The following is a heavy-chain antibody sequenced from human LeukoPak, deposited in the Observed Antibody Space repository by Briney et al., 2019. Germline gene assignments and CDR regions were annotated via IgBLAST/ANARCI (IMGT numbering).Heavy chain of an antibody. D-gene: IGHD3-3*01. J-gene: IGHJ4*02. V-gene: IGHV4-4*07. CDR2: IYTSGST. CDR3: ARDNYDFWSGTYTGRDY. Sequence: SETLSLTCTVSGGSISSYYWSWIRQPVGKGLEWIGRIYTSGSTNYNPSLKSRVTMSVDTSKNQFSLKLSSVTAADTAVSYSARDNYDFWSGTYTGRDYWGQGTLVTVSS. CDR1: GGSISSYY.